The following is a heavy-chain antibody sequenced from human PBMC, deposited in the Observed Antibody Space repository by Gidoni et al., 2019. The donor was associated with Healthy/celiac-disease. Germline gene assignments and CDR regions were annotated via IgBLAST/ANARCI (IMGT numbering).Heavy chain of an antibody. V-gene: IGHV1-69*08. CDR1: GGTFSSYT. Sequence: QVQLVQSGAEVKKPGSSVKVSCKASGGTFSSYTISWVRQAPGQGLEWMGRIIPILGIANYAQKFQGRVTITADKSTSTAYMELSSLRSEDTAVYYCARESGSYYTRGYFDYWGQGTLVTVSS. D-gene: IGHD1-26*01. CDR3: ARESGSYYTRGYFDY. CDR2: IIPILGIA. J-gene: IGHJ4*01.